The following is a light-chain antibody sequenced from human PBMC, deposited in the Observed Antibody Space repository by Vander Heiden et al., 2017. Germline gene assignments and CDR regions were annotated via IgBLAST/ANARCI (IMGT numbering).Light chain of an antibody. CDR2: AAS. Sequence: DIQMTQSPSSLSASVGDRVSITCRASQGISNSLAWYQQKPGKVPKLLIYAASTLQSGVPSRFSGSGSVTDFTLTISSLQPEDVATYYCQKYNSAPWTFGQGTKVEIK. CDR3: QKYNSAPWT. J-gene: IGKJ1*01. CDR1: QGISNS. V-gene: IGKV1-27*01.